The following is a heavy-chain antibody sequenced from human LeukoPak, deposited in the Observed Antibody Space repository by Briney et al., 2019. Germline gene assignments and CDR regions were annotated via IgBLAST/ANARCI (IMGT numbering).Heavy chain of an antibody. J-gene: IGHJ5*02. Sequence: SETLSLTCAVYGGSFSGYYWSWIRQPPGKGLEWIGEINHSGSTNYNPSLKSRVTISVDTSKNQFPLKLSSVTAADTAVYYCASAAAGTSSAWFDPWGQGTLVTVSS. D-gene: IGHD6-13*01. CDR1: GGSFSGYY. V-gene: IGHV4-34*01. CDR2: INHSGST. CDR3: ASAAAGTSSAWFDP.